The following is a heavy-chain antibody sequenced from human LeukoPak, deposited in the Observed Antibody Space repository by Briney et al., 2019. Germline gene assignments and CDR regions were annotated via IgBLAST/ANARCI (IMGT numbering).Heavy chain of an antibody. CDR1: GFTFSIYS. J-gene: IGHJ6*03. V-gene: IGHV3-69-1*01. Sequence: GGSLRLSCAASGFTFSIYSMNWVRQAPGEGLEWVSSISSSSTIYYADSVKGRFTISRDNAKNSLYLQMNSLRAEDTAVYYCARGTTTYYYYMDVWGKGTTVTVSS. CDR3: ARGTTTYYYYMDV. CDR2: ISSSSTI. D-gene: IGHD4-11*01.